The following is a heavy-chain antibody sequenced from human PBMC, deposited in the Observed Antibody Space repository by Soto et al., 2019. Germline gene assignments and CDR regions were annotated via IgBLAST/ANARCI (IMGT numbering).Heavy chain of an antibody. CDR1: GYTFTNND. CDR3: ARMETFGSLNWFDP. Sequence: ASVKVSCKASGYTFTNNDVSWVRQATGQGLEWMGWMNPGSGDTGYAQKFQGRVTMTRDISIATAYMELNSLTSEDTAIYYCARMETFGSLNWFDPWGQGPLVTVSS. D-gene: IGHD3-10*01. J-gene: IGHJ5*02. V-gene: IGHV1-8*02. CDR2: MNPGSGDT.